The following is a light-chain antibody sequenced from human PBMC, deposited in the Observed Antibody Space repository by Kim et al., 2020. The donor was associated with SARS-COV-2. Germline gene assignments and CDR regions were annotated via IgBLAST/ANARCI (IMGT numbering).Light chain of an antibody. J-gene: IGKJ2*01. CDR3: QQYGTSPYT. CDR2: GAS. V-gene: IGKV3-20*01. CDR1: QSVGSNF. Sequence: EIVLTQSPGTLSVSPGERATLSCRASQSVGSNFLAWHQQKPGQAPRLLIYGASGRAFGIPDRFSGSGSGTDFTLTISRLEPEDFAVYYCQQYGTSPYTFGQGTKLEI.